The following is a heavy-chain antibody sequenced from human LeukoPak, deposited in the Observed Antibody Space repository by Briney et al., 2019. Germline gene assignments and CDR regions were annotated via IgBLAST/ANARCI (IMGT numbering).Heavy chain of an antibody. J-gene: IGHJ4*02. V-gene: IGHV4-30-2*01. Sequence: SETLSLTCAVSGGSISSGGYSWSWIRQPPGKGLEWIGYIYHSGSTYYNPSLKSRVTISVDRSKNQFSLKLSSVTAADTAVYYCARDFYSVGFVLMVYAITGQYFDYWGQGTLVTVSS. CDR1: GGSISSGGYS. CDR3: ARDFYSVGFVLMVYAITGQYFDY. D-gene: IGHD2-8*01. CDR2: IYHSGST.